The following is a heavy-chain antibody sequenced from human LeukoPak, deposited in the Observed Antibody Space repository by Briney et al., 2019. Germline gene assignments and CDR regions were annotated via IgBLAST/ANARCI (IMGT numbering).Heavy chain of an antibody. CDR2: IYYSGST. D-gene: IGHD3-10*01. V-gene: IGHV4-59*11. J-gene: IGHJ5*02. CDR1: GGSISSHY. Sequence: SETLSLTCTVSGGSISSHYWSWIRQPPGKGLEWIGYIYYSGSTNYNPSLKSRVTISVDTSKNQFSLKLSSVTAADTAVYYCARGELLWFGELLPMSWFDPWGQGTLVTVSS. CDR3: ARGELLWFGELLPMSWFDP.